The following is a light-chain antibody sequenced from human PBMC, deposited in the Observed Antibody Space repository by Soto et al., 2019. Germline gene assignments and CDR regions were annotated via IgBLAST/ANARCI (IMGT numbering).Light chain of an antibody. V-gene: IGKV4-1*01. Sequence: DIVMTQSPDSLAVSLGERATINCKSSQSILYSSNNKNYLAWYQQKPGQPPKLLIYWASTRESGVADRFSGSGSGTDFTLTISSQQAEDVAVYYCQQYYSSLWTFGQGTKVEIK. J-gene: IGKJ1*01. CDR1: QSILYSSNNKNY. CDR2: WAS. CDR3: QQYYSSLWT.